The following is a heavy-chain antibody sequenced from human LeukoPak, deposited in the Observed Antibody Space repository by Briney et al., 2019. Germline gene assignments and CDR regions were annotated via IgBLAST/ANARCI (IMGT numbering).Heavy chain of an antibody. CDR3: AKSLLRPGY. Sequence: PGGSLRLSCAASGFAFNTYTMNWVRQAPGKGLGWVSSISSRSYIYYADSVKGRFTISRDNAKNSLYLQMNSLRAEDTAIYYCAKSLLRPGYWGQGTLVTVSS. V-gene: IGHV3-21*01. CDR2: ISSRSYI. D-gene: IGHD3-3*01. J-gene: IGHJ4*02. CDR1: GFAFNTYT.